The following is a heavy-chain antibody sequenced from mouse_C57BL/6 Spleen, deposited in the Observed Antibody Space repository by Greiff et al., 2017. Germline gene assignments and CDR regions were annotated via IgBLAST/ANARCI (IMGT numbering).Heavy chain of an antibody. CDR3: ARYDYDFDD. CDR2: IDPSDSYT. D-gene: IGHD2-4*01. J-gene: IGHJ2*01. V-gene: IGHV1-50*01. Sequence: VQLQQPGAELVKPGASVKLSCKASGYTFTSYWMQWVKQRPGQGLEWIGEIDPSDSYTNYNQKFKGKATLTVDTSSSTAYMQISSLTSEDSAVYYCARYDYDFDDWGPGTTLTVSS. CDR1: GYTFTSYW.